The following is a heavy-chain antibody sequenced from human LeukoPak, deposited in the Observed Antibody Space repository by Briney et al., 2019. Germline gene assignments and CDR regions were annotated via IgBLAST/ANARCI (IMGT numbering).Heavy chain of an antibody. Sequence: ASVKVSCKASEYTFTSYAMHWVRQAPGQRLEWMGWINAGNGNTKYSQKFQGRVTITRDTSACTAYMELSSLRSEDTAVYYCARVPFRWELLLLDFWGQGTLVTVSS. D-gene: IGHD1-26*01. CDR3: ARVPFRWELLLLDF. V-gene: IGHV1-3*01. J-gene: IGHJ4*02. CDR2: INAGNGNT. CDR1: EYTFTSYA.